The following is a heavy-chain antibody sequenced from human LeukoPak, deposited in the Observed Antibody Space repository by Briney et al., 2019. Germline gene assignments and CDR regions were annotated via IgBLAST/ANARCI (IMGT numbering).Heavy chain of an antibody. CDR1: GGSISAYY. V-gene: IGHV4-59*01. CDR3: ARDRELGY. CDR2: IYYGGTT. D-gene: IGHD3-10*01. J-gene: IGHJ4*02. Sequence: SETLSLTCSVSGGSISAYYWSWIRQSPGKGLEWIGYIYYGGTTNYNPSLKSRVTISLDTSKNQFSLKLTSVTAADTAVYYCARDRELGYWGQGTLVTVSS.